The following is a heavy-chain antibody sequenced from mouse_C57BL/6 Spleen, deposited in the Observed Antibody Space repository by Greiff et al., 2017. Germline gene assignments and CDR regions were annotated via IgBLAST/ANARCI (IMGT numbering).Heavy chain of an antibody. V-gene: IGHV5-4*03. CDR1: GFTFSSYA. CDR3: ARVDDYAGYYFDY. J-gene: IGHJ2*01. D-gene: IGHD2-4*01. CDR2: ISDGGSYT. Sequence: EVKLMESGGGLVKPGGSLKLSCAASGFTFSSYAMSWVRQTPEKRLEWVATISDGGSYTYYPDNVKGRFTISRDNAKNNLYLQMSHLKSEDTAMYYCARVDDYAGYYFDYWGQGTTLTVSS.